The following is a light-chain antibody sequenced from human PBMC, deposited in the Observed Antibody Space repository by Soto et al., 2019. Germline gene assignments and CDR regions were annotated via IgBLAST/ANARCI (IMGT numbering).Light chain of an antibody. CDR1: SNDVGGYNY. Sequence: QSVLTQPASVSGSPAQSITIACTGTSNDVGGYNYVSWYQHHPGKAPKLIICDVTDRPSGISYRFSASKSGNTASLTISGLQAEDEADSSCSSYTGRNADGFGTGTKVTVL. V-gene: IGLV2-14*03. CDR3: SSYTGRNADG. CDR2: DVT. J-gene: IGLJ1*01.